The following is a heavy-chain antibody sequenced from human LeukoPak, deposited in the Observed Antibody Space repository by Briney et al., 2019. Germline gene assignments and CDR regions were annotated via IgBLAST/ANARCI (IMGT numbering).Heavy chain of an antibody. CDR1: GGSISSGGYY. V-gene: IGHV4-31*03. CDR2: IYYSGST. CDR3: TRTRARQYYFDF. J-gene: IGHJ4*02. D-gene: IGHD4-11*01. Sequence: SQTLSLTCTVSGGSISSGGYYWSWIRQHPGKGLEWIGYIYYSGSTYYNPSLKSRVTITVATSNNQFSLKLSSVTGADRAVHYYTRTRARQYYFDFWGEGTLVTVSS.